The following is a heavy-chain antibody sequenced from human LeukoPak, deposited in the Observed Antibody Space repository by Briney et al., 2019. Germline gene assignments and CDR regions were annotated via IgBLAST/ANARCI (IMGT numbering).Heavy chain of an antibody. CDR2: IRYDGSNK. CDR3: AKNLVCRSTSCYTNFDY. D-gene: IGHD2-2*02. J-gene: IGHJ4*02. CDR1: GFTFSSYG. Sequence: GGSLRLSCAASGFTFSSYGMHWVRQAPGKGLEWVAFIRYDGSNKYYADSVKGRFTISRDNSKNTLYLQMNSLRAEDTAVYYCAKNLVCRSTSCYTNFDYWGQGTLVTVSS. V-gene: IGHV3-30*02.